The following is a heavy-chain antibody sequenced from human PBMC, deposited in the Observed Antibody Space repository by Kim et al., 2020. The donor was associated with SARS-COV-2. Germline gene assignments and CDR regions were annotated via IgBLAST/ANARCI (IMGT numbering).Heavy chain of an antibody. V-gene: IGHV3-33*01. D-gene: IGHD5-18*01. Sequence: GGSLRLSCAASGFTFSSYGMHWVRQAPGKGLEWVAVIWYDGSNKYYADSVKGRFTISRDNSKNTLYLQMNSLRAEDTAVYYCARPRQGDRGYSYRSYGMDVWGQGTTVTVSS. CDR3: ARPRQGDRGYSYRSYGMDV. CDR2: IWYDGSNK. J-gene: IGHJ6*02. CDR1: GFTFSSYG.